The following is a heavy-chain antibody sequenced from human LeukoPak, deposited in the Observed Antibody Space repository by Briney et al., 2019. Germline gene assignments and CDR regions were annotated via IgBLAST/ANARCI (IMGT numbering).Heavy chain of an antibody. J-gene: IGHJ6*02. CDR2: IGTAGDP. CDR1: GFTFSSYD. V-gene: IGHV3-13*05. Sequence: GGSLGLSCAASGFTFSSYDMHWVRQATGKGLEWVSAIGTAGDPYYPGSVKGRFTISRENAKNSLYLQMNSLRAGDTAVYYCARGLSVYSYGPRYYYYGMDVWGQGTTVTVSS. D-gene: IGHD5-18*01. CDR3: ARGLSVYSYGPRYYYYGMDV.